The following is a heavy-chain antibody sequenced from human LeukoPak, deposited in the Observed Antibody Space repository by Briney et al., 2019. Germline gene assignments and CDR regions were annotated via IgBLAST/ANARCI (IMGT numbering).Heavy chain of an antibody. Sequence: PGGSLRLSCAASGFTFSSYGMHWVRQAPGKGLEWVAVISYDGSNKYYADSVKGRFTISRDNSKNTLYLRMNSLRAEDTAVYYCAKDLTPGYCSGGSCYYYYYMDVWGKGTAVTVSS. CDR2: ISYDGSNK. J-gene: IGHJ6*03. V-gene: IGHV3-30*18. CDR1: GFTFSSYG. D-gene: IGHD2-15*01. CDR3: AKDLTPGYCSGGSCYYYYYMDV.